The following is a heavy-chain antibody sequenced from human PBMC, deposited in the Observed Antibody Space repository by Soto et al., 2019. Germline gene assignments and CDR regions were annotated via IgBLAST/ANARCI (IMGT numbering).Heavy chain of an antibody. J-gene: IGHJ6*02. Sequence: GGSLRLSCAASGFTFSSYSMNWVRQAPGKGLEWVSSISSSSSYIYYADSVKGRFTISRDNAKNSLYLQMNSLRAEDTAVYYCARDRGYSSSWLPSYYYYYGMDVWGQGTTVTVYS. CDR1: GFTFSSYS. D-gene: IGHD6-13*01. V-gene: IGHV3-21*01. CDR3: ARDRGYSSSWLPSYYYYYGMDV. CDR2: ISSSSSYI.